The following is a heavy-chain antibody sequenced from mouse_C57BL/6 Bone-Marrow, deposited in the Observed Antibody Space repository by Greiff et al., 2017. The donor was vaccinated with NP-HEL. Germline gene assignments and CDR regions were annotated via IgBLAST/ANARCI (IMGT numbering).Heavy chain of an antibody. Sequence: QVQLQQSGAELARPGASVKMSCKASGYTFTSYTMHWVKQRPGQGLEWIGSINPSSGYTKYNQKFKDKATLTADKSSSTAYMQLSSLTSEDSAVYYCAREGYYYGSRDYAMDYWGQGTSVTVSS. CDR3: AREGYYYGSRDYAMDY. D-gene: IGHD1-1*01. V-gene: IGHV1-4*01. CDR1: GYTFTSYT. J-gene: IGHJ4*01. CDR2: INPSSGYT.